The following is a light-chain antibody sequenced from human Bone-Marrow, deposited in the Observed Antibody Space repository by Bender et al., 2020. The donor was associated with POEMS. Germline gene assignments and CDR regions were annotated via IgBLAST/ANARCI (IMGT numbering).Light chain of an antibody. CDR3: SSYAGGTTYVT. CDR1: SSDVGAYNS. V-gene: IGLV2-14*03. J-gene: IGLJ2*01. Sequence: QSALTQAASVSGSPGQSITISCAGTSSDVGAYNSVSWFQQHPGKAPRLMIYDVSKRPSGISDRFSGSKSGNTASLTISGLQAEDEADYYCSSYAGGTTYVTFGGGTKLTVL. CDR2: DVS.